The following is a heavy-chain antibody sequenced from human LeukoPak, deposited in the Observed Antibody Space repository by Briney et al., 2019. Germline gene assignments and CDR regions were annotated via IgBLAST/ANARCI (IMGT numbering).Heavy chain of an antibody. CDR2: ICYSGST. CDR1: GGSISSYY. Sequence: SETLSLTCTVSGGSISSYYWSWIRQPPGKGLEWIGYICYSGSTNYNPSLKSRVTISVDTSKNQFSLKLSSVTAADTAVYYCARDTRAGDSSSWYGYYYYYYYMDVWGKGTTVTVSS. D-gene: IGHD6-13*01. V-gene: IGHV4-59*12. J-gene: IGHJ6*03. CDR3: ARDTRAGDSSSWYGYYYYYYYMDV.